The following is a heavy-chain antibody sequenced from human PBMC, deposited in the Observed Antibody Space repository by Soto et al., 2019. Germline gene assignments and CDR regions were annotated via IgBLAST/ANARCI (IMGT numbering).Heavy chain of an antibody. D-gene: IGHD5-12*01. CDR1: GYTFTIYY. CDR3: ARVKEATRYFDY. J-gene: IGHJ4*02. CDR2: INPSGGST. V-gene: IGHV1-46*01. Sequence: ASVKVSCKASGYTFTIYYMHWVRRAPGQGLEWMGIINPSGGSTSYAQKFQGRVTMTRDTSTSTVYMELSSLRSEDTAVYYCARVKEATRYFDYWGQGALVTVSS.